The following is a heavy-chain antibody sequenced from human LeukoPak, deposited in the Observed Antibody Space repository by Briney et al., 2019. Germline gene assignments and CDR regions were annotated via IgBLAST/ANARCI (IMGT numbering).Heavy chain of an antibody. CDR3: ARRVVPGYYMDV. Sequence: SETLSLTCTVSGGSISSSSYYWGWIRQPPGKGLEWIGSIHYSGSTYYNPSLKSRVTISVDTSKNQFSLKLSSVTAADTAVYYCARRVVPGYYMDVWGKGTTVTVSS. V-gene: IGHV4-39*01. D-gene: IGHD2-2*01. CDR1: GGSISSSSYY. CDR2: IHYSGST. J-gene: IGHJ6*03.